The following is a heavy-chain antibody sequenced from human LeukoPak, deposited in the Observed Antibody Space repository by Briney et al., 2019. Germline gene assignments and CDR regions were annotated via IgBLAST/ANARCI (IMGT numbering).Heavy chain of an antibody. CDR1: GGSISSYY. CDR3: ARFEYDFWSGYTDDAFDI. D-gene: IGHD3-3*01. Sequence: SETLSLTCTVSGGSISSYYWSWIRQPPGKGLEWIGYIYYSGSTNYNPSLKSRVTISVDTSKNQFSLKLSSVTAADTAVYYCARFEYDFWSGYTDDAFDIWGQGTMVTVSS. CDR2: IYYSGST. J-gene: IGHJ3*02. V-gene: IGHV4-59*08.